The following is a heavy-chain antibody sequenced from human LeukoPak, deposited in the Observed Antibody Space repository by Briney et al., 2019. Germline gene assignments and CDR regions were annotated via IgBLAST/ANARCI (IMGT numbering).Heavy chain of an antibody. J-gene: IGHJ4*02. V-gene: IGHV4-59*01. CDR3: ARGVSGSYCLDY. D-gene: IGHD1-26*01. CDR2: IYYSGST. Sequence: ASETLSLTCTVSGGSISSYYWSWIRQPPGKGLEWIGYIYYSGSTNYNPSLKSRVTISVDTSKNQFSLKLSSVTAADTAVYYCARGVSGSYCLDYWGQGTLVTVSS. CDR1: GGSISSYY.